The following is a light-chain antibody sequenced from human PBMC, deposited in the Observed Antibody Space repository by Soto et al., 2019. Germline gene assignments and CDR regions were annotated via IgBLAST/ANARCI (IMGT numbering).Light chain of an antibody. CDR2: EGS. J-gene: IGLJ2*01. Sequence: QSVLTQPASVSGSPGQSITISCTGTSSDVGGYNLVSWYQQHPGKAPKLMIYEGSTRPSGISNRFSGSKSGNTASLTISGLQAEDEGDYYCCSYTGRSTLIFGGGTKLTVL. CDR3: CSYTGRSTLI. V-gene: IGLV2-23*01. CDR1: SSDVGGYNL.